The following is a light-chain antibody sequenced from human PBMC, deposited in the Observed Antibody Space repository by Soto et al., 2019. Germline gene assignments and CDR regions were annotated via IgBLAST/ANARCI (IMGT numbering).Light chain of an antibody. Sequence: EIVLTQSPATLSLSPGETATLSCRASQSVSSYLAWYQQKPGQPPRLLIYDASNRATGIPARFSGSGSGTDFTLTISGLEPEDFVVYYCQQRSSSITFGQGTRLEIK. CDR3: QQRSSSIT. J-gene: IGKJ5*01. CDR2: DAS. V-gene: IGKV3-11*01. CDR1: QSVSSY.